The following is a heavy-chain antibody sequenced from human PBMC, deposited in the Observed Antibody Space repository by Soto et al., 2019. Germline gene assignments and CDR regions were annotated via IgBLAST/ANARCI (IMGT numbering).Heavy chain of an antibody. D-gene: IGHD6-13*01. CDR2: ISSSSDYI. J-gene: IGHJ4*02. CDR3: ARARVYATGPLDF. CDR1: GFTFTSYT. V-gene: IGHV3-21*06. Sequence: PGWSLRLSCAASGFTFTSYTMNWVRQAPGKGLEWVSSISSSSDYIYYADSMKGRVTISRDNAKNSLFLDMNSLTGEDTAVYYCARARVYATGPLDFWGQGTLVT.